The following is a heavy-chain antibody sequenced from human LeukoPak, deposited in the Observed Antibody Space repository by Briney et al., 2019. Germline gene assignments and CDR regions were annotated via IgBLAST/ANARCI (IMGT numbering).Heavy chain of an antibody. CDR2: VSYSGGT. CDR1: GDSVSGHY. V-gene: IGHV4-59*02. Sequence: SETLSLTCTVSGDSVSGHYWSWIRQTPGKVLEWIGYVSYSGGTNYNPSLKRRVSISLDTSKNQFSLKLSSPAAADPAVYYCARAPMAITTSAFPDAFDFWGQGTMVTVSS. CDR3: ARAPMAITTSAFPDAFDF. J-gene: IGHJ3*01. D-gene: IGHD5-12*01.